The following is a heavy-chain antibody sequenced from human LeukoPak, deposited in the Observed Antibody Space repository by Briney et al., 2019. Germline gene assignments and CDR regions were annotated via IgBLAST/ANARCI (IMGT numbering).Heavy chain of an antibody. CDR1: GGSISSGGYY. CDR3: ARASPDDYGDYESC. CDR2: IYYSGST. J-gene: IGHJ4*02. Sequence: SQTLSLTCTVSGGSISSGGYYWSWIRQHPGKGLERIGYIYYSGSTYYNPSLKGRVTISVDTSKNQFSLKLSSVTAADTAVYYCARASPDDYGDYESCWGQGTLVTVSS. D-gene: IGHD4-17*01. V-gene: IGHV4-31*03.